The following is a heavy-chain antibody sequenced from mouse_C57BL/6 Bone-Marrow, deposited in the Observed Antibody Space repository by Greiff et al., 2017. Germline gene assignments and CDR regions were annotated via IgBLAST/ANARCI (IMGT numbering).Heavy chain of an antibody. CDR1: GYTFTSYG. CDR2: IYPRSGNT. CDR3: ARSWVYAMDY. D-gene: IGHD4-1*01. J-gene: IGHJ4*01. Sequence: VQLQQSGAELARPGASVKLSCKASGYTFTSYGISWVKQRTGQGLEWIGEIYPRSGNTYYNEKFKGKATLTADKSSSSAYMELRSLTSEDSAVYFCARSWVYAMDYWGQGTSVTVSS. V-gene: IGHV1-81*01.